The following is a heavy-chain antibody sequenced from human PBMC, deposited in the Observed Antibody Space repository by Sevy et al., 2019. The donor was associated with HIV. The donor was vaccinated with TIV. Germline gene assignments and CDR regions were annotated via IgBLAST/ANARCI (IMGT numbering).Heavy chain of an antibody. D-gene: IGHD6-19*01. CDR2: IIPILGTV. V-gene: IGHV1-69*13. J-gene: IGHJ4*02. CDR1: GGTFSSYG. CDR3: ARGGGGGWYYFDY. Sequence: ASVKVSCKASGGTFSSYGISWVRQAPGQGLEWMGGIIPILGTVNYAQKFQGRVTITADESTKTAYMELSSLRSEDTAVYYCARGGGGGWYYFDYWGQETLVTVSS.